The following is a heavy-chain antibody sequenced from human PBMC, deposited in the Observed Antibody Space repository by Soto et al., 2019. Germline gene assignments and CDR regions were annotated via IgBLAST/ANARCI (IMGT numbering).Heavy chain of an antibody. CDR1: GGSISSSSYY. D-gene: IGHD5-12*01. V-gene: IGHV4-39*01. Sequence: SETLSLTCTVSGGSISSSSYYWGWIRQPPGKGLEWIGSIYYSGSTYYNPSLKSRVTISVDTSKNQFSLKLSSVTVADTAVYYCAKAPSEYSGYDQSFHFDYWGQGTLVTVSS. CDR2: IYYSGST. CDR3: AKAPSEYSGYDQSFHFDY. J-gene: IGHJ4*02.